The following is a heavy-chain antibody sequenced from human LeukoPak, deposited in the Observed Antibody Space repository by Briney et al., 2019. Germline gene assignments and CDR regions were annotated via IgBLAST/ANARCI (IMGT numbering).Heavy chain of an antibody. V-gene: IGHV4-38-2*02. CDR1: GGSISSYY. D-gene: IGHD2-8*01. Sequence: PSETLSLTCTVSGGSISSYYWSWIRQPPGKGLEWIGSIYHSGSTYYNPSLKSRVTISVDTSKNQFSLKLSSVTAADTAVYFCARVNLLGYCTHDVCPGGGVPVDFWGRGTLVTVSS. J-gene: IGHJ4*02. CDR2: IYHSGST. CDR3: ARVNLLGYCTHDVCPGGGVPVDF.